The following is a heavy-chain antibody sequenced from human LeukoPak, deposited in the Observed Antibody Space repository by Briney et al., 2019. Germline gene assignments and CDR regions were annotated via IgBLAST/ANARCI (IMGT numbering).Heavy chain of an antibody. J-gene: IGHJ4*02. Sequence: ASVKVSCKASGFTXSGYYMHWVRXXPXXXXEWXAWISPNSGGTNYVQKFQGRVPVTRDTSISTDYMEISGLTSDDTALYYCAREPSGSGGYDYWGQGALVTVSS. D-gene: IGHD3-10*01. CDR2: ISPNSGGT. CDR3: AREPSGSGGYDY. CDR1: GFTXSGYY. V-gene: IGHV1-2*02.